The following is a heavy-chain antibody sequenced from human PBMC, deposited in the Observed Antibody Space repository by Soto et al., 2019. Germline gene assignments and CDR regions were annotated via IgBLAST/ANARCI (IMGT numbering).Heavy chain of an antibody. Sequence: QVQLVQSGAEVKKPGSSVKVSCKASGGTFSSYAISWVRQAPGQGLEWMGGIIPIFGTADYAQKFQGRVTITADESTSTADMELSSLRSEDTAVYYCARVGAARLLYYYGMDVWGQGTTVTVSS. CDR1: GGTFSSYA. CDR2: IIPIFGTA. V-gene: IGHV1-69*01. J-gene: IGHJ6*02. D-gene: IGHD6-6*01. CDR3: ARVGAARLLYYYGMDV.